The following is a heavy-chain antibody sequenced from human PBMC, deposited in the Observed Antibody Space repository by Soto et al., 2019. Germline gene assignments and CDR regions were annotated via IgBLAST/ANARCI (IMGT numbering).Heavy chain of an antibody. CDR1: GYSFTSYW. J-gene: IGHJ4*02. CDR3: ARLPRDCNKTSCYYADH. CDR2: MYPGDSDT. V-gene: IGHV5-51*01. Sequence: GESLKISCKGSGYSFTSYWIGWVRQLPGRGLEWVGIMYPGDSDTRYNPSLQGHVTLSVDVTVSTAFLQWRSLETSDTGMYFCARLPRDCNKTSCYYADHWGQGTQVTVSS. D-gene: IGHD3-3*01.